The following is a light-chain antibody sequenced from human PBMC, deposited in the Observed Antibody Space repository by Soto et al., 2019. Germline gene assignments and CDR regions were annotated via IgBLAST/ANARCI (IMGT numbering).Light chain of an antibody. V-gene: IGKV3-20*01. J-gene: IGKJ1*01. CDR1: QSVSTNY. CDR3: QQYGSSPPT. CDR2: GAS. Sequence: EIVLTQSLGTLSLSPGERATLSCRASQSVSTNYLAWYQRKPGQAPRLLIYGASSRATDIPNRFSGSGSGTDFTLTITRLKAEDFAVYYCQQYGSSPPTFGQGTKVEIK.